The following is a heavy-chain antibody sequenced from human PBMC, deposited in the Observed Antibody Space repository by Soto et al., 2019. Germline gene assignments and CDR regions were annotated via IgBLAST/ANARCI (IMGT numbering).Heavy chain of an antibody. V-gene: IGHV3-49*03. D-gene: IGHD3-22*01. CDR2: IRSKAYGGTT. CDR1: GFTVGDYA. J-gene: IGHJ4*02. Sequence: GGSLRLSCTASGFTVGDYAMSWFRQAPGKGLEWVGFIRSKAYGGTTEYAASVKGRFTISRDDSKSIAYLQMNSLKTEDTAVYYCTFSMIVVVSMVDYRGQGTLVTVSS. CDR3: TFSMIVVVSMVDY.